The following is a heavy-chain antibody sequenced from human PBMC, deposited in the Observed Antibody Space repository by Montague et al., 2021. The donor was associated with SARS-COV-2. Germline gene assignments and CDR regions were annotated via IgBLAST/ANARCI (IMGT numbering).Heavy chain of an antibody. D-gene: IGHD3-16*01. CDR3: ARANYYVMTSKAYAMDV. V-gene: IGHV4-31*03. Sequence: TLSLTCTVSGGSISSGGYYWSWVRQPPGKGLDWIGYIFYPGGTYYNPSLKSRVSMSVDTSKIQFSLNLTSVTAADTAVYYCARANYYVMTSKAYAMDVWGQGTTVTVSS. CDR2: IFYPGGT. J-gene: IGHJ6*02. CDR1: GGSISSGGYY.